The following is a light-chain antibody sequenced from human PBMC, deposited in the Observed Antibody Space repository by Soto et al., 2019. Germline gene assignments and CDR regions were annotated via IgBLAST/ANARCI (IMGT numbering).Light chain of an antibody. CDR3: QQYISSPLT. V-gene: IGKV3-20*01. J-gene: IGKJ1*01. Sequence: EIVLTQSPGTLSLSPGERATLSCRASQTVRNNYLAWYQQKPGQAPRLVIYGASNRATGIPDRFSASGSGTDFTLTISRLEPEDFAVYYCQQYISSPLTFGQGTKWIS. CDR2: GAS. CDR1: QTVRNNY.